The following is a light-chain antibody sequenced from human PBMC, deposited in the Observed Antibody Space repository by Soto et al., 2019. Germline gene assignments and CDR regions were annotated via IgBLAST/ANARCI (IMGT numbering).Light chain of an antibody. J-gene: IGKJ1*01. CDR3: QQYCSYPQT. Sequence: DIQMTQSPSTLSGSVGDRVTITCRASQTVSSWLAWYQQRPGQAPKLLIYKASTLKSGVPARFSGSGSGTDFTLTISSLQSEDFAAYYCQQYCSYPQTFGQGTKVDI. CDR2: KAS. CDR1: QTVSSW. V-gene: IGKV1-5*03.